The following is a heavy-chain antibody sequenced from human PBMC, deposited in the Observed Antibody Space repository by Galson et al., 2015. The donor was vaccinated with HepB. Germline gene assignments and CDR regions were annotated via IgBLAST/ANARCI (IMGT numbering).Heavy chain of an antibody. CDR3: AKPPWTVFGVVSRKSYYFDH. V-gene: IGHV3-23*01. D-gene: IGHD3-3*01. J-gene: IGHJ4*02. CDR2: VSASGGGA. Sequence: SLRLSCAASGFTFSSYAMHWVRQAPGKGLEWVSSVSASGGGAHYADSVKCRFAVSRDNSKDTLYLQMNSLRAEDTAVYYCAKPPWTVFGVVSRKSYYFDHWGRGTLVTVSS. CDR1: GFTFSSYA.